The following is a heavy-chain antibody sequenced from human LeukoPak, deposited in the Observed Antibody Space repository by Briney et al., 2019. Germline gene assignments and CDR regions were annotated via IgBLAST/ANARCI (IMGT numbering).Heavy chain of an antibody. CDR1: GGSFRGDYY. CDR3: ARAPWAYGNYVHAFDI. D-gene: IGHD4-11*01. V-gene: IGHV4-39*07. CDR2: IYSGGRI. J-gene: IGHJ3*02. Sequence: SETLSLTCTVSGGSFRGDYYWAWIRQPPGKGLEWIGSIYSGGRIYYNPSLKSRVSISIDTSNNDFSLKVTSVTAADTAGYYCARAPWAYGNYVHAFDIWGQGTMVTVSS.